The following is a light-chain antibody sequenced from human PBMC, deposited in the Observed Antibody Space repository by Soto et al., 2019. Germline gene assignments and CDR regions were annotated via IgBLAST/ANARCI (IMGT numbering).Light chain of an antibody. J-gene: IGLJ3*02. V-gene: IGLV2-23*01. CDR3: CSDAGSAVWV. Sequence: HSSLTQPASVSGSPGQSITISCTGSISDVGNYNLVSWYQHHAGKAPKVIVYEGSKRPSGVSDRFSGSKSGNTASLTISGLRAEDEADYFCCSDAGSAVWVFGGGTKVTVL. CDR2: EGS. CDR1: ISDVGNYNL.